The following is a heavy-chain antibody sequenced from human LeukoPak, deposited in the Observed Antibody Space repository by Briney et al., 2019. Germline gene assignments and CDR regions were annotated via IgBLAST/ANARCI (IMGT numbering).Heavy chain of an antibody. CDR2: IKSKTDGGTT. CDR1: GFTFSNAW. CDR3: TTDGYYYGSGSITDY. Sequence: GGSLRLSCAASGFTFSNAWMSWVRQAPGKGLEWVGRIKSKTDGGTTDYAAPVKGRFTISRDDSKNTLYLQMNSLKTEDAAVYYCTTDGYYYGSGSITDYWGQGTLVTVSS. D-gene: IGHD3-10*01. J-gene: IGHJ4*02. V-gene: IGHV3-15*01.